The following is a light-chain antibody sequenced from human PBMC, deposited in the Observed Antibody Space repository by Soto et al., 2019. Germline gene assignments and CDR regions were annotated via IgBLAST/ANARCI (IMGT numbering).Light chain of an antibody. CDR2: GNV. V-gene: IGLV1-40*01. CDR3: QSYDNSLSGYV. CDR1: SSNIGTGYD. J-gene: IGLJ1*01. Sequence: QSVLTQPPSVSGAPGQRVTISCTGSSSNIGTGYDVHWYQQLPGTAPKLLIFGNVNRPSGVPDRFSGSKSGTSASLAITGLQAEDEADYYCQSYDNSLSGYVFGTGTQLTVL.